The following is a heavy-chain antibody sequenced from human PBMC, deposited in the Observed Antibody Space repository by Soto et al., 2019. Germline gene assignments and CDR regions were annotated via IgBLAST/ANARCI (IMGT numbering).Heavy chain of an antibody. D-gene: IGHD3-22*01. CDR2: IYWDDDK. V-gene: IGHV2-5*02. CDR3: AHIPHITTAPYDAFDI. CDR1: GFSLSTSGVG. Sequence: QITLKESGPTLVKPTQTLTLTCTFSGFSLSTSGVGVGWIRQPPGKALEWLALIYWDDDKRYSPSLKSRLTNTKDTSKNPVGLTMTNMDPVDTATYYCAHIPHITTAPYDAFDIWGQGTMVTVSS. J-gene: IGHJ3*02.